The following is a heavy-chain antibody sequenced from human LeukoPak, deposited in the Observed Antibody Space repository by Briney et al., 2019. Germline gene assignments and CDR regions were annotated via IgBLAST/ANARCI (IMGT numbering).Heavy chain of an antibody. CDR3: ARGINYGAGRTRVGMDV. CDR1: GGSFSGYY. D-gene: IGHD3-10*01. CDR2: INHSGST. J-gene: IGHJ6*04. V-gene: IGHV4-34*01. Sequence: PSETLSLTCAVYGGSFSGYYWSWIRQPPGKGLEWIGEINHSGSTNYNPSLKSRVTISVDTSKNQFSLKLSSVTAADTAVYYCARGINYGAGRTRVGMDVWGKGTTVTVSS.